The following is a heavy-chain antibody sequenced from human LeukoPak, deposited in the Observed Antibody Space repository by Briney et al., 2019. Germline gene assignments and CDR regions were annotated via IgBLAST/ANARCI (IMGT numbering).Heavy chain of an antibody. CDR2: IYYSGST. CDR1: GXSVSSGSDY. CDR3: ARERGATVVTPRYFDL. J-gene: IGHJ2*01. D-gene: IGHD4-23*01. V-gene: IGHV4-61*01. Sequence: SETLSLTCTVSGXSVSSGSDYWSWIRQPPGRGLEWIGYIYYSGSTNYNPSLKSRVTISVDTSKNQFSLKLSSVTAADTAVYYCARERGATVVTPRYFDLWGRGTLVTVSS.